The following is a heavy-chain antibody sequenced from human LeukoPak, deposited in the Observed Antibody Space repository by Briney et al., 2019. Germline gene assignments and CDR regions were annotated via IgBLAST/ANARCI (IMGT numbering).Heavy chain of an antibody. V-gene: IGHV3-21*01. J-gene: IGHJ4*02. CDR3: ARRNGPEEYSNYDTDVFDY. Sequence: GGSLRLSCAASGFTVSSNYMSWVRQAPGKGLEWVSSISSSSSYIYYADSVKGRFTISRDNAKNSLYLQMNSLRAEDTAVYYCARRNGPEEYSNYDTDVFDYWGQGTLVTVSS. CDR1: GFTVSSNY. D-gene: IGHD4-11*01. CDR2: ISSSSSYI.